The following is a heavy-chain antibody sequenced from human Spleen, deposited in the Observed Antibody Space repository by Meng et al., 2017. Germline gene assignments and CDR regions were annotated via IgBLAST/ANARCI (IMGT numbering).Heavy chain of an antibody. D-gene: IGHD6-13*01. CDR2: IYYSGST. J-gene: IGHJ4*02. CDR3: ARFPLQDDSSSLFDY. V-gene: IGHV4-61*08. CDR1: GGSISSGGYY. Sequence: SETLSLTCTVSGGSISSGGYYWSWIRQPPGKGLEWIGYIYYSGSTNYNPSLKSRVTISVDTSKNQFPLKLSSVTAADTAVYYCARFPLQDDSSSLFDYWGQGTLVTVSS.